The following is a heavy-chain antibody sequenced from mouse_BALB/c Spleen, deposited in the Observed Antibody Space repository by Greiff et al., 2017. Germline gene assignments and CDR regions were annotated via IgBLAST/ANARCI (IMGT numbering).Heavy chain of an antibody. CDR1: GFTFSDYY. CDR3: ARATATSLYAMDY. J-gene: IGHJ4*01. CDR2: ISDGGSYT. Sequence: EVMLVESGGGLVKPGGSLKLSCAASGFTFSDYYMYWVRQTPEKRLEWVATISDGGSYTYYPDSVKGRFTISRDNAKNNLYLQMSSLKSEDTAMYYCARATATSLYAMDYWGQGTSVTVSS. D-gene: IGHD1-2*01. V-gene: IGHV5-4*02.